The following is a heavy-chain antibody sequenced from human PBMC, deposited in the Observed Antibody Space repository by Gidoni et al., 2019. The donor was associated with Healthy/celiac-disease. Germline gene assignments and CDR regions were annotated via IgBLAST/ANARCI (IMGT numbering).Heavy chain of an antibody. CDR1: GYTFTSYY. Sequence: QVQLVQSGAEVKKPGASVKVSCKASGYTFTSYYMHWVRQAPGQGLEWMGIINPSGGSTSYAQKFQGRVTMTRDTSTSTVYMELSSLRSEDTAVYYCAREKGIAAAGTWFYGMDVWGQGTTVTVSS. V-gene: IGHV1-46*01. CDR2: INPSGGST. CDR3: AREKGIAAAGTWFYGMDV. D-gene: IGHD6-13*01. J-gene: IGHJ6*02.